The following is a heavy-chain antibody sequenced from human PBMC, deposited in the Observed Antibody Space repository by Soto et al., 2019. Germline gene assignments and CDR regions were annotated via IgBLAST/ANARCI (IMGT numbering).Heavy chain of an antibody. D-gene: IGHD5-18*01. V-gene: IGHV4-31*03. J-gene: IGHJ4*02. CDR3: AGSPLRRDGYSYPFDY. CDR2: IYYSGST. Sequence: SETLSLTCTVSGGSISSGGYYWSWIRQHPGKGLEWIGYIYYSGSTYYNPSLKSRVTISVDTSKNQFSLKLSSVTAADTAVYYCAGSPLRRDGYSYPFDYWGQGTLVTVSS. CDR1: GGSISSGGYY.